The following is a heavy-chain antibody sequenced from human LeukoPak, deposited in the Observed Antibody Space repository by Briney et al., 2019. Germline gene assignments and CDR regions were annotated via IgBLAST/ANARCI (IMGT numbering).Heavy chain of an antibody. J-gene: IGHJ4*02. V-gene: IGHV1-2*02. CDR1: GYTFTGYY. D-gene: IGHD5-24*01. CDR3: ARDGVGDGYNFIDY. Sequence: ASVKVSCKASGYTFTGYYIHWVRQAPGQGLEWMGWINPNSGGTNYAQKFQGRVTMTRDTSISTAYMELSRLRSDDTAMYYCARDGVGDGYNFIDYWGQGTLVTVSS. CDR2: INPNSGGT.